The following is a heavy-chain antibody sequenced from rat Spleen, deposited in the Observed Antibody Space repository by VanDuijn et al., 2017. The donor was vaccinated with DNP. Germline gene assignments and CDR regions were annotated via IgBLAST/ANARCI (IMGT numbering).Heavy chain of an antibody. V-gene: IGHV3-1*01. Sequence: EVQLQESGPGLVKPSQSLSLTCSVTGYPIISNYWGWIRKFPGNKMEWIGHIGYNGSTTYNPSLKSRISITRDTSKNQFFLQLNSVTTEDTATYYCARRNYGSYWYFDFWGPGTMVTVSS. CDR1: GYPIISNY. CDR3: ARRNYGSYWYFDF. CDR2: IGYNGST. D-gene: IGHD1-3*01. J-gene: IGHJ1*01.